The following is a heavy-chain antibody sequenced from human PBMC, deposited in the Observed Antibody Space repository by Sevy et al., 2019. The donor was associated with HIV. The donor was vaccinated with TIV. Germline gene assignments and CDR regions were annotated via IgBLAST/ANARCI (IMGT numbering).Heavy chain of an antibody. J-gene: IGHJ4*02. CDR1: GFTFNTYP. D-gene: IGHD4-4*01. Sequence: GGSLRLSCAASGFTFNTYPMHWVRQAPGKGLEWVAVISYDGSSKHYAESVRGRFTISREDSENTLYLQMNSMRPDDTAIYYCARDSGYSHYFLVGAYWGQGTLVTVSS. V-gene: IGHV3-30-3*01. CDR3: ARDSGYSHYFLVGAY. CDR2: ISYDGSSK.